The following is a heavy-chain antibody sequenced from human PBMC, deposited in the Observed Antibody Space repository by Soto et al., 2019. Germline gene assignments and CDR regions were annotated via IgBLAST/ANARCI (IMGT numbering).Heavy chain of an antibody. CDR1: GYSFTSYW. CDR3: ARSRTIVVVTAIPPAFGY. Sequence: GESLKISWKGSGYSFTSYWIGWVRQMPGKGLEWMGIIYPGDSDTRYSPSFQGQVTISADKSISTAYLQCSSLKASDTAMYYCARSRTIVVVTAIPPAFGYWGQGTLGTVSS. J-gene: IGHJ4*02. CDR2: IYPGDSDT. V-gene: IGHV5-51*01. D-gene: IGHD2-21*02.